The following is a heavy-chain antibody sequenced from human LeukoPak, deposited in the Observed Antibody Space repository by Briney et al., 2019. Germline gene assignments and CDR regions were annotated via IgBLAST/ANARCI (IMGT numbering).Heavy chain of an antibody. Sequence: SVKVSCKASGGTFSSYAIGWVRQAPGQGLEWMGGIIPIFGTANYAQKFQGRVTITTDESTSTAYMELSSLRSEDTAVYYCARGYCSSTSCYTLADYYYMDVWGKGTTVTVSS. CDR1: GGTFSSYA. D-gene: IGHD2-2*02. V-gene: IGHV1-69*05. CDR3: ARGYCSSTSCYTLADYYYMDV. CDR2: IIPIFGTA. J-gene: IGHJ6*03.